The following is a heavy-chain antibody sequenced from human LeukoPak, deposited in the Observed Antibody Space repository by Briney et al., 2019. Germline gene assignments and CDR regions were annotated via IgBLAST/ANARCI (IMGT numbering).Heavy chain of an antibody. D-gene: IGHD3-16*02. Sequence: PGGSLRLSCAASGFTFSSYAMSWVRQAPGKGLEWVSAISGSGGSTYYADSVKGRFTISRDNSKNTLYLQMHSLRAEDTAVYYCAKKGGGYIWGSYRYFDYWGQGTLVTVSS. CDR1: GFTFSSYA. J-gene: IGHJ4*02. V-gene: IGHV3-23*01. CDR3: AKKGGGYIWGSYRYFDY. CDR2: ISGSGGST.